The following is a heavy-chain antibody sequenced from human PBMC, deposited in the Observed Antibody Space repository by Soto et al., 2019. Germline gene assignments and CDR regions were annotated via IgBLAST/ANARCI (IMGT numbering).Heavy chain of an antibody. V-gene: IGHV4-61*01. CDR2: IYYSGST. CDR3: ARFGSSGYRGAGWFDP. CDR1: GGSVSSGSYY. Sequence: SETLSLTCTVSGGSVSSGSYYWSWIRQPPGKGLEWIGYIYYSGSTNYNPSLKSRVTISVDTSKNQFSLKLSSVTAADTAVYYCARFGSSGYRGAGWFDPWGQGTLVTVSS. J-gene: IGHJ5*02. D-gene: IGHD3-22*01.